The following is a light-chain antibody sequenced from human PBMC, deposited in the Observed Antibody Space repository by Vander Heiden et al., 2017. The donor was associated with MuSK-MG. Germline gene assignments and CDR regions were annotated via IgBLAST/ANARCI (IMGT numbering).Light chain of an antibody. Sequence: SYELTQPPSVSVSPAQTASITCSGDKLGNKYACWYKQKPGQSPVLVIYQDSKRPAGIPERFSGSNSGNTATLTISGTQAMDEADYYCQAWDSSTVVFGGGTKLTVL. J-gene: IGLJ2*01. CDR3: QAWDSSTVV. V-gene: IGLV3-1*01. CDR1: KLGNKY. CDR2: QDS.